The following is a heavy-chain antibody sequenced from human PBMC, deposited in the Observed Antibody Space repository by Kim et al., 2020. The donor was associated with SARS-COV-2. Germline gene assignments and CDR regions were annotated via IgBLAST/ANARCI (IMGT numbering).Heavy chain of an antibody. CDR2: VTDSGSRT. Sequence: GGSLRLSCAASGFTFSSYAMSWVRQAPGKGLEWVSVVTDSGSRTYYADSVKGRFTISGDNSKNQLYLQMNSLRADDTAVYYCAKRYYYASGSFDYWGQGTLVTVSS. CDR3: AKRYYYASGSFDY. J-gene: IGHJ4*02. V-gene: IGHV3-23*01. D-gene: IGHD3-10*01. CDR1: GFTFSSYA.